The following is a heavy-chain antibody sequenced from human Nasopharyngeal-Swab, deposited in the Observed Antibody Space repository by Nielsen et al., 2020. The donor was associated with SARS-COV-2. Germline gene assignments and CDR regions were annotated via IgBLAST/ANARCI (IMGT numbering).Heavy chain of an antibody. CDR1: GGTFSSYA. CDR3: ARDRPQYDILTGYPYYFDY. CDR2: IIPIFGTA. V-gene: IGHV1-69*06. D-gene: IGHD3-9*01. J-gene: IGHJ4*02. Sequence: SVKVSCKASGGTFSSYAISWVRQAPGQGLEWMGGIIPIFGTANYAQKFQGRVTITADKSTSTAYMELSSLRSEDTAVYYCARDRPQYDILTGYPYYFDYWGQGTLVTVSS.